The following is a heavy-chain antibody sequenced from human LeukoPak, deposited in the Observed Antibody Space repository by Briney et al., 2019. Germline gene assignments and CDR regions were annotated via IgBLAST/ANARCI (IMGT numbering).Heavy chain of an antibody. CDR1: GYTFTSYG. CDR3: ARGADCSSTSCYGPEWAFDI. D-gene: IGHD2-2*01. J-gene: IGHJ3*02. V-gene: IGHV1-18*04. CDR2: LSAYNGNT. Sequence: ASVKVSCKASGYTFTSYGISWVRQAPGQGLEWMGWLSAYNGNTNYAQKLQGRVTMTTDTSTSTAYMELRSLRSDDTAVYYCARGADCSSTSCYGPEWAFDIWGQGTMVTVSS.